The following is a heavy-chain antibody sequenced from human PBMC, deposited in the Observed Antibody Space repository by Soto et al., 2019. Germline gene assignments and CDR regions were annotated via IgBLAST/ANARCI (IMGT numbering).Heavy chain of an antibody. D-gene: IGHD3-10*01. Sequence: GGSLRLSCTASGFTLRDYGMHWVRQAPGKGLEWVAVIWHDGGAKYYAESVTGRITISRDNSKNTVHRQIDSLGAEDTALYYCARDGIERGSGSFATHWGQGTQVTVSS. V-gene: IGHV3-33*01. J-gene: IGHJ4*02. CDR3: ARDGIERGSGSFATH. CDR1: GFTLRDYG. CDR2: IWHDGGAK.